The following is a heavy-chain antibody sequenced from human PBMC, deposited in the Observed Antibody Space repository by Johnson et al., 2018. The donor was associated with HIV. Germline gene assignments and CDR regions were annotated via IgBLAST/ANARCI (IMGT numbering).Heavy chain of an antibody. V-gene: IGHV3-30*14. J-gene: IGHJ3*02. Sequence: QVQLVESGGGVVQPGRSLRLSCAASGFTFSDAWMNWVRQAPGKGLEWVAVVSFDGSKKYHADSVKGRFTISRDNAKNSLFLQMNSLRAEDTAMYFCARASGTYPDDAFDIWGRGTMVTVYS. CDR1: GFTFSDAW. CDR3: ARASGTYPDDAFDI. CDR2: VSFDGSKK. D-gene: IGHD1-26*01.